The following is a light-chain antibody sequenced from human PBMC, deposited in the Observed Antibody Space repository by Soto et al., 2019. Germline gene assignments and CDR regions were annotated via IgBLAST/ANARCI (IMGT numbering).Light chain of an antibody. CDR1: QTIDVY. V-gene: IGKV1-39*01. CDR2: AAS. CDR3: QQSYMTPRT. Sequence: DIQITQSPSSLSASVGDRVAITCRASQTIDVYLNLHLQKTGRAPQLLIYAASKLQSGVPSRFSGSGSGTDFTLTISSLQADDSATYFCQQSYMTPRTFGHGTRVDIK. J-gene: IGKJ1*01.